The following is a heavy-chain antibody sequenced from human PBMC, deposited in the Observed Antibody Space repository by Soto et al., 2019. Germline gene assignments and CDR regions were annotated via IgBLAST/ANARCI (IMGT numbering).Heavy chain of an antibody. J-gene: IGHJ4*02. CDR3: ARDPSGRTTVVTTLDY. CDR2: INLRDGST. D-gene: IGHD4-17*01. Sequence: QVQLVQSGAEVKKPGASVKVSCKAPRNSFTSYYIHWVRQAPGQGLEWMGIINLRDGSTTYAQKFQGRVTMTRDTSTSTVYMELSSLRSEDTAVYYCARDPSGRTTVVTTLDYWGQGTLVIVSS. CDR1: RNSFTSYY. V-gene: IGHV1-46*01.